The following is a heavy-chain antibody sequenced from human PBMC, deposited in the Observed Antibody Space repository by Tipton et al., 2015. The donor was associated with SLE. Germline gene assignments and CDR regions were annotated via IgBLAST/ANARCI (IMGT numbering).Heavy chain of an antibody. J-gene: IGHJ6*02. CDR1: GFTFSNYV. CDR2: IYSAGTT. D-gene: IGHD3-3*01. V-gene: IGHV3-23*03. Sequence: SLRLSCAASGFTFSNYVMFWVRQAPGKGLECASSIYSAGTTYYADSVQGRFTISRDNSKNTLYLQINSLRAEDTAVYYCAKDRDSPIFGVVTPTLYGMDVWGQGTSVTVSS. CDR3: AKDRDSPIFGVVTPTLYGMDV.